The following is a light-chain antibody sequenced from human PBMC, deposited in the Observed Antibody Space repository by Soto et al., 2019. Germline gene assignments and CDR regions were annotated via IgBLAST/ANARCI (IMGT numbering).Light chain of an antibody. CDR3: HQRNK. Sequence: EVVLTQSPANLSLAQGERATLSCRASQFLSSYSAWYQQKPGQPPRLLIYDTSNRATGIPARFSGRRSGTDFTLTISSLEAEDVGVYFCHQRNKFGQGTRLEIK. CDR1: QFLSSY. V-gene: IGKV3-11*01. J-gene: IGKJ5*01. CDR2: DTS.